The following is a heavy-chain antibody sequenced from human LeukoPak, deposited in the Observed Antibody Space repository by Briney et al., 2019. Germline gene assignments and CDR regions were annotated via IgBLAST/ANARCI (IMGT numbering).Heavy chain of an antibody. V-gene: IGHV3-23*01. Sequence: GGSLRLSCAASGFTFNTNAMSWVRQAPGKGLEWVSVISGSGGNTYYADSVKGRFTISRDNSKNTLYLQMNGLRAEDTAVYYCAKGRARIAAASDYWGQGTLVTVSS. J-gene: IGHJ4*02. CDR3: AKGRARIAAASDY. D-gene: IGHD6-13*01. CDR2: ISGSGGNT. CDR1: GFTFNTNA.